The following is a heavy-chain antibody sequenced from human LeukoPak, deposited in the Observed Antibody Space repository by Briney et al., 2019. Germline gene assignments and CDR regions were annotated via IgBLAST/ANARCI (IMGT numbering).Heavy chain of an antibody. D-gene: IGHD3-10*01. CDR1: GYTLTELS. Sequence: ASVKVSCKVSGYTLTELSMHWVRQAPGKGLEWMGGFDPEDGETIYAQKFQGRVTMTEDTSTDTAYMELSSLRSEDTAVYYYATVHYGSGSPPLFDYWGQGTLVTVSS. CDR2: FDPEDGET. CDR3: ATVHYGSGSPPLFDY. V-gene: IGHV1-24*01. J-gene: IGHJ4*02.